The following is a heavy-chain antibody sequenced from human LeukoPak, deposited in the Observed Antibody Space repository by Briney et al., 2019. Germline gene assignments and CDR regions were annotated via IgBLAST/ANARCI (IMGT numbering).Heavy chain of an antibody. Sequence: GGSLRLSCAASGFTFSSYGMHWVRQAPGKGLEWVAFIRYDGSNKYYADSVKGRFTISRDNSKNTLYLQMNSLRAEDTAVYYCAKDFPYNLIYGSGSYYTEYYFDYWGQGTLVTVSS. CDR3: AKDFPYNLIYGSGSYYTEYYFDY. CDR1: GFTFSSYG. J-gene: IGHJ4*02. D-gene: IGHD3-10*01. CDR2: IRYDGSNK. V-gene: IGHV3-30*02.